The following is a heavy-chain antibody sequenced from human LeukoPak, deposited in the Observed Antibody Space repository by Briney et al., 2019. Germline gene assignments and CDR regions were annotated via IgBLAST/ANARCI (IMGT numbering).Heavy chain of an antibody. CDR1: GVFISSQV. Sequence: PSQTLSLTCTVTGVFISSQVWSWLRQSTEKELEGIGYSQYSGDTSYNASLRNRVTISLDTPKNQFSLRLTSVTAADTAVYFCAKGEYSRTSYYHYYMDVWGKGTTVTVSS. D-gene: IGHD6-6*01. V-gene: IGHV4-59*11. J-gene: IGHJ6*03. CDR2: SQYSGDT. CDR3: AKGEYSRTSYYHYYMDV.